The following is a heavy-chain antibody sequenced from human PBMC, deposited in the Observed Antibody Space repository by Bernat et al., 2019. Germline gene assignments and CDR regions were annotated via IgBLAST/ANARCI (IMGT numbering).Heavy chain of an antibody. V-gene: IGHV4-59*01. CDR2: IYYSGST. Sequence: QVQLQESGPGLVKPSETLSLTCTVSGGFISSYYWSWIRQPPGKGLEWIGYIYYSGSTNYNPSLKSRVTISVDTSKNQSALKLGSVTAADTAVYYCASGWCGYDDSGYYHPAPYCYYGMDVWGQGTTVTVSS. D-gene: IGHD3-22*01. CDR3: ASGWCGYDDSGYYHPAPYCYYGMDV. CDR1: GGFISSYY. J-gene: IGHJ6*02.